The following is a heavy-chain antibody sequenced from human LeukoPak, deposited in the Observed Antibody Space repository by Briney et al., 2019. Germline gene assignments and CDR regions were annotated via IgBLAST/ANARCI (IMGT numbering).Heavy chain of an antibody. V-gene: IGHV3-30*02. CDR1: GFTFTAYG. Sequence: GGSLRLSCAAPGFTFTAYGMHWVRRAPGKGLEWVAFIWFDGSNKYYADSVKGRFTISRDNSKNTLYLQMNSLRLEDTAVSYCAKEWGSGCSDDYWGQGTLVTVSS. CDR3: AKEWGSGCSDDY. J-gene: IGHJ4*02. D-gene: IGHD5-12*01. CDR2: IWFDGSNK.